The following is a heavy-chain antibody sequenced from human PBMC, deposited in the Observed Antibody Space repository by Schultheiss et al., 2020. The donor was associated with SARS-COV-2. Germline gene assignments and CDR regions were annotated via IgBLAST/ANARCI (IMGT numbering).Heavy chain of an antibody. CDR3: ARGYSYGYDY. CDR2: IYYSGST. Sequence: SQTLSLTCTVSGGSISSYYWSWIRQPPGKGLEWIGYIYYSGSTNYNPSLKSRVTMSVDTSKNQFSLKLSSVTAADTAVYYCARGYSYGYDYWGQGTLVTVSS. J-gene: IGHJ4*02. V-gene: IGHV4-59*12. D-gene: IGHD5-18*01. CDR1: GGSISSYY.